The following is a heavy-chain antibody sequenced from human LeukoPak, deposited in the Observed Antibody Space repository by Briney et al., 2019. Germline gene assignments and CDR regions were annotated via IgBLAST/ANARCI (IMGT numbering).Heavy chain of an antibody. J-gene: IGHJ3*02. Sequence: ASVKVSCKASGGTFSSYAISWVRQAPGQGLEWMGGIIPIFGTANYAQKFQGRVAITADESTSTAYMELSSLRSEDTAVYYCARDYYDSSGSFAAFDIWGQGTMVTVSS. V-gene: IGHV1-69*13. D-gene: IGHD3-22*01. CDR3: ARDYYDSSGSFAAFDI. CDR1: GGTFSSYA. CDR2: IIPIFGTA.